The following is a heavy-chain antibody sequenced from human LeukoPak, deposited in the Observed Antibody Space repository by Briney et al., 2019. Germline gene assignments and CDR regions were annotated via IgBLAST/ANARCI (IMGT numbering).Heavy chain of an antibody. J-gene: IGHJ3*02. CDR1: GYSFIGYH. CDR3: ARVIGGRKRGQGPIDGFDI. V-gene: IGHV1-2*02. CDR2: MHTKNGGT. Sequence: GASVKVSCKASGYSFIGYHIHWVRQAPGQGLQWMGWMHTKNGGTKYAAKFQGRVTMTRDTSISTAYMELSSLRSDDTAVYYCARVIGGRKRGQGPIDGFDIWGPGTTVTVSS.